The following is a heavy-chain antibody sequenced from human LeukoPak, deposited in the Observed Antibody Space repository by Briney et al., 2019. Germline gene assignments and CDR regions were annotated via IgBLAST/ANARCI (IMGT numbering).Heavy chain of an antibody. V-gene: IGHV1-69*13. CDR3: ASGYCSSTSCYFQFGYFDY. Sequence: SVKVSCKTSGGTFSSYAISWVRQAPGQGLEWMGGIIPIFGTANYAQKFQGRVTITADESTSTAYMELSSLRSEDTAVYYCASGYCSSTSCYFQFGYFDYWGQGTLVTVSS. D-gene: IGHD2-2*01. CDR2: IIPIFGTA. CDR1: GGTFSSYA. J-gene: IGHJ4*02.